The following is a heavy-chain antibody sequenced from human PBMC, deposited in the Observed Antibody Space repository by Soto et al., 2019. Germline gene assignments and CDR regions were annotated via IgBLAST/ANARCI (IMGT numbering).Heavy chain of an antibody. Sequence: GGSLRLSCAASGFTFSSYGMHWVRQAPGKGLEWVAVIWYDGSNKYYADSVKGRFTISRDNSKNTLYLQMNSLRAEDTAVYYCARDFYDILTGLYYYGMDVWGQGTTVTVSS. D-gene: IGHD3-9*01. CDR3: ARDFYDILTGLYYYGMDV. V-gene: IGHV3-33*01. CDR1: GFTFSSYG. J-gene: IGHJ6*02. CDR2: IWYDGSNK.